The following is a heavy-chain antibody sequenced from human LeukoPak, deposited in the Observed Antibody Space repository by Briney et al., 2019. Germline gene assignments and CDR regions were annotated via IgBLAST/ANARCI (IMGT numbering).Heavy chain of an antibody. D-gene: IGHD3-3*01. CDR2: ISAHNGDT. Sequence: ASVKVSCKASGYSFTTYAFSWVRQAPGQGLEWMGWISAHNGDTNYAQKLQGRVTMTTDTSTSAAYMELRSLRSDDTAVYYCARTNYDFWSGYYTGYYYYGMDVWGQGTTVTVSS. J-gene: IGHJ6*02. V-gene: IGHV1-18*01. CDR3: ARTNYDFWSGYYTGYYYYGMDV. CDR1: GYSFTTYA.